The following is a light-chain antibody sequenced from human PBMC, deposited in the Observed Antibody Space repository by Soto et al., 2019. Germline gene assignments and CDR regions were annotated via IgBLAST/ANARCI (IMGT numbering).Light chain of an antibody. CDR2: EVD. Sequence: QSALTQPPSASGSPGQSVTVSCTGTSTDVGGYNSVSWYQKHPGKAPKLIIYEVDKRPSGVPDRFYGSKSGNTASLTVFGLQDDDEAYYFCSSYAGSDILLFGGGTKLTVL. J-gene: IGLJ2*01. V-gene: IGLV2-8*01. CDR1: STDVGGYNS. CDR3: SSYAGSDILL.